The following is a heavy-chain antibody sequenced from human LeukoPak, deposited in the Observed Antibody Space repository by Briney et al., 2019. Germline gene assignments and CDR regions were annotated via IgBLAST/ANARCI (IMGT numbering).Heavy chain of an antibody. CDR1: GFTFSNYG. D-gene: IGHD6-25*01. CDR3: AKEPTSYSSGWYFQH. Sequence: GGSLRLSCAASGFTFSNYGMQWVRQAPGKGLEWVAVVSHDGSTTFYADSVKGRFTISRDISKNTLDLQMYSLRAEDTAVYYCAKEPTSYSSGWYFQHWGQGTLVTVSS. V-gene: IGHV3-30*18. J-gene: IGHJ1*01. CDR2: VSHDGSTT.